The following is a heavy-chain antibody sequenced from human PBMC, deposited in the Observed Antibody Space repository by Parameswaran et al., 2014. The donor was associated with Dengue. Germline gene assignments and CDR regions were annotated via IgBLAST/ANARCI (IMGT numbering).Heavy chain of an antibody. CDR3: AKDFYARSRFYNHPVRADLFDY. V-gene: IGHV3-30*18. Sequence: VRQAPGKGLEWVAVISYDGSNEYYVDSVKGRCTISRDNSKNMLYLQVNSLRAEDTAVYYCAKDFYARSRFYNHPVRADLFDYWGQGTLVTVSS. CDR2: ISYDGSNE. D-gene: IGHD2/OR15-2a*01. J-gene: IGHJ4*02.